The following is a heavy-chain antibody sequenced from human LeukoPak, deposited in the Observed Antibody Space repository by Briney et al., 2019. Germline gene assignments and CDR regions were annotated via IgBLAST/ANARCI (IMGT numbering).Heavy chain of an antibody. CDR1: GFTFSSYE. V-gene: IGHV3-48*03. CDR2: ISSSGSTI. CDR3: ARDRGYDSSGYSPYFDY. D-gene: IGHD3-22*01. J-gene: IGHJ4*02. Sequence: GGFLRLSCAASGFTFSSYEMNWVRQAPGKGLEWVSYISSSGSTIYYADSVKGRFTISRDNAKNSLYLQMNSLRAEDTAVYYCARDRGYDSSGYSPYFDYWGQGTLVTVSS.